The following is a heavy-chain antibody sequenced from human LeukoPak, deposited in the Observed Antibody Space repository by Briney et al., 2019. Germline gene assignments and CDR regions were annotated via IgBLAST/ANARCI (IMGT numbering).Heavy chain of an antibody. V-gene: IGHV4-30-4*01. CDR1: GGSISSGDYY. CDR3: ARVLPSSGWYNDAFDI. J-gene: IGHJ3*02. D-gene: IGHD6-19*01. Sequence: PSQTLSLTCTVSGGSISSGDYYWSWIRQPPGKGLEWIGHIYYSGSTYYNPSLKSRVTISVDTSKNQFSLKLSSVTAADTAVYYCARVLPSSGWYNDAFDIWGQGTMATVSS. CDR2: IYYSGST.